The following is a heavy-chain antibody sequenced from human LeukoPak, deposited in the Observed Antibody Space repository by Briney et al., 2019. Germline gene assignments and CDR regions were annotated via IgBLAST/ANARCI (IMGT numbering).Heavy chain of an antibody. D-gene: IGHD3-10*01. V-gene: IGHV3-48*04. J-gene: IGHJ6*03. Sequence: GGSLRLSCAASGFTFSSYGMSWVRQAPGKGLEWVSYISSSGSTIYYADSVKGRFTISRDNAKNSLYLQMNSLRAEDTAVYYCARAVRGAKNQFIYRYYYYMDVWGKGTTVTVSS. CDR3: ARAVRGAKNQFIYRYYYYMDV. CDR1: GFTFSSYG. CDR2: ISSSGSTI.